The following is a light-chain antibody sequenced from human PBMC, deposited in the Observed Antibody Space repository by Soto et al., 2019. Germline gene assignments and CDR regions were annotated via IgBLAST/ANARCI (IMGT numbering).Light chain of an antibody. CDR1: NSDVGGYNY. V-gene: IGLV2-14*01. CDR2: EVS. CDR3: SSYTSSSTLLYV. J-gene: IGLJ1*01. Sequence: VLTQPASVSASPGRSITISCTRTNSDVGGYNYFSWYQQHPGKAPKLMIYEVSNRHSGVSNRFSGSKPGNTASLTISGLQAEDEADYYCSSYTSSSTLLYVFGTGTKVTVL.